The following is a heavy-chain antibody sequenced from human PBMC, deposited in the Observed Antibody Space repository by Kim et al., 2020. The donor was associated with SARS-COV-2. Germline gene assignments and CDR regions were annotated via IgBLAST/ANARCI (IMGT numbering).Heavy chain of an antibody. V-gene: IGHV3-33*01. D-gene: IGHD4-17*01. Sequence: GGSLRLSCAASGFTFSGYGMHWVRQAPGRGLEWVASLWFDGSNTQYVASVKGRFTISRDNSKNTLYLQMSSLRAEDTAVYYCVRGNPYGGNPEHFKFWGQGTLVTVSS. CDR2: LWFDGSNT. CDR1: GFTFSGYG. CDR3: VRGNPYGGNPEHFKF. J-gene: IGHJ1*01.